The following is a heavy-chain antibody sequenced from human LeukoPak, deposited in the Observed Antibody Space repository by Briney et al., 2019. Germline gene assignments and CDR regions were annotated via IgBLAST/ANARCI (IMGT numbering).Heavy chain of an antibody. V-gene: IGHV3-23*01. J-gene: IGHJ3*02. CDR3: AKDEGYCNGGSCYLGAFDI. D-gene: IGHD2-15*01. CDR1: GFPLSSFA. CDR2: TSSSDSGT. Sequence: GGSLRLSCVASGFPLSSFAMSWVRQTPGKGLEWVSATSSSDSGTYYADSVKGRFTISRDNSKNTLYLQMNSLRAEDTAVYYCAKDEGYCNGGSCYLGAFDIWGQGTMVTVSS.